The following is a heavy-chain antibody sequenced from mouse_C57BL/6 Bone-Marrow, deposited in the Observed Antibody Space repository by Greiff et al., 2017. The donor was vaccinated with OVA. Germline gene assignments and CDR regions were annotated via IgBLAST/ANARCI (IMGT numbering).Heavy chain of an antibody. Sequence: DVMLVESGGGLVQSGRSLRLSCATSGFTFSDFYMEWVRQAPGKGLEWIAASRNKANDYTTEYSASVKGRFIVSRDTSQSILYLQMNALRAEDTAIYYCARDAYYDYAMDYWGQGTSVTVSS. CDR3: ARDAYYDYAMDY. CDR1: GFTFSDFY. CDR2: SRNKANDYTT. J-gene: IGHJ4*01. V-gene: IGHV7-1*01. D-gene: IGHD1-1*02.